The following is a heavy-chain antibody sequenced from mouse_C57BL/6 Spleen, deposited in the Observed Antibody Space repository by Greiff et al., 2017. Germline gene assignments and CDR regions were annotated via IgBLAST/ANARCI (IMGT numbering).Heavy chain of an antibody. Sequence: QVQLQQPGAELVRPGSSVKLSCKASGYTFTSYWMDWVKQRPGQGLEWIGNIYPSDSETHYNQKFKDKATLTVDKSSSTAYMQLSSLTSEDSAVYYCARVITTGWYFEVWGTGTTVTVSS. CDR3: ARVITTGWYFEV. J-gene: IGHJ1*03. CDR2: IYPSDSET. CDR1: GYTFTSYW. V-gene: IGHV1-61*01. D-gene: IGHD1-1*01.